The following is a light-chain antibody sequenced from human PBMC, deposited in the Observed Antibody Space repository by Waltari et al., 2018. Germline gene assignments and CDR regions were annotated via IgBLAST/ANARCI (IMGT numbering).Light chain of an antibody. Sequence: QSALTQPRSVSGSPGQSVTISCTGTSSDVGGYNYVSWYQQHPGKAPKLMIYDVSKRPSGVPDRFSGSKSGNTASLTISGLQAADEADYYCCSYATNYRALFGGGTKLTVL. CDR2: DVS. J-gene: IGLJ2*01. CDR3: CSYATNYRAL. CDR1: SSDVGGYNY. V-gene: IGLV2-11*01.